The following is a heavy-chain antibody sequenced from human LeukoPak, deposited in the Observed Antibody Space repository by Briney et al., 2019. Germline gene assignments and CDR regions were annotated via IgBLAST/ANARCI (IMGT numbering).Heavy chain of an antibody. V-gene: IGHV1-24*01. CDR3: ATDQGSGILDAFDI. J-gene: IGHJ3*02. CDR1: GYTLTELS. D-gene: IGHD1-26*01. Sequence: GASVKVSCKVSGYTLTELSMHWVRQAPGKGLEWMGGFDPEDGETIYAQKFQGRVTMTEDTSTDTAYMELSSLRSEDTAVYYCATDQGSGILDAFDIWGQGTMVTVSS. CDR2: FDPEDGET.